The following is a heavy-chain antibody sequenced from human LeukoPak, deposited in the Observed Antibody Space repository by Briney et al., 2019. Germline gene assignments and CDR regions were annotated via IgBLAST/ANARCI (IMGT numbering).Heavy chain of an antibody. J-gene: IGHJ4*02. CDR3: ARALLPYCGGDCYSAFDY. CDR1: GYTFTSYY. D-gene: IGHD2-21*02. CDR2: INPSGGST. Sequence: ASVKVSCKASGYTFTSYYMHWVRQAPGQGLEWMGIINPSGGSTSYAQKFQGRVTMTRDTSTSTVYMELSSLRSEDTAVYYCARALLPYCGGDCYSAFDYWGQGTLVTVSS. V-gene: IGHV1-46*01.